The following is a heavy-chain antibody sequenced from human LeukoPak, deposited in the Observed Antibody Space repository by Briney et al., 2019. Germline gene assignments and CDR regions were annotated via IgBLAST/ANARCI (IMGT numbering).Heavy chain of an antibody. CDR3: ARWGYGDRGNY. J-gene: IGHJ4*02. Sequence: PGGSLRLSCAGSGFTFSSYAMSWVRQAPGKGLEWVSVISSTGGSTFYADSVKGRFTISRDNSKNTLHLQMNSLRAEDTAVYYCARWGYGDRGNYWGQGTLVTVSS. V-gene: IGHV3-23*01. CDR1: GFTFSSYA. CDR2: ISSTGGST. D-gene: IGHD4-17*01.